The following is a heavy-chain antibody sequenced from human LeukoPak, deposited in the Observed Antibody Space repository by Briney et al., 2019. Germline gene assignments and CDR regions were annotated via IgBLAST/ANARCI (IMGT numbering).Heavy chain of an antibody. CDR2: IHFDGNTN. CDR3: ARALKDLRRRIGETTTFEYYYYMDV. CDR1: GFTFSSYG. Sequence: GGSLRLSCAASGFTFSSYGMHWVRQAPGKGLDWLAFIHFDGNTNFSSDSVKGRFTISRDNPKSALFLQMNSLRAEDTAVCYCARALKDLRRRIGETTTFEYYYYMDVWGKGTTVTISS. J-gene: IGHJ6*03. D-gene: IGHD1-26*01. V-gene: IGHV3-30*02.